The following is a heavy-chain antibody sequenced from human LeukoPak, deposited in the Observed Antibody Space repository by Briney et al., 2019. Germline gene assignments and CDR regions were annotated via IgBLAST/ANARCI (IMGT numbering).Heavy chain of an antibody. D-gene: IGHD1-26*01. V-gene: IGHV3-66*01. CDR3: ARSGSYSGPYVY. Sequence: GGSLRLSCAASGFTFSSYSMNWVRQAPGKGLEWVSVIYSGGSTYYADSVKGRFTISRDNSKNTLYLQMNSLRAEDAAVYYCARSGSYSGPYVYWGQGTVVTVSS. CDR2: IYSGGST. J-gene: IGHJ4*02. CDR1: GFTFSSYS.